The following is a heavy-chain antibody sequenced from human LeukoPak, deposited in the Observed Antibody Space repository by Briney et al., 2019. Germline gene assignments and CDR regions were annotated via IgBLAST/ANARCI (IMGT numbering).Heavy chain of an antibody. D-gene: IGHD2-15*01. J-gene: IGHJ6*03. CDR3: ARDDGGGYYYYMDV. CDR2: IHYSGST. Sequence: SETLSLTCTVSGGSISSSSYYWGWIRQPPGKGLEWIGSIHYSGSTYYNPSLKSRVTISVDTSKNQFSLKLSSVTAADTAVYYCARDDGGGYYYYMDVWGKGTTVTVSS. CDR1: GGSISSSSYY. V-gene: IGHV4-39*07.